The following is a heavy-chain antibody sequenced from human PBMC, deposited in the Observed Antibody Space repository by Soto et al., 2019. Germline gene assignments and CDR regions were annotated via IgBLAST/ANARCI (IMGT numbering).Heavy chain of an antibody. V-gene: IGHV4-59*12. D-gene: IGHD3-10*01. Sequence: SETLSLTCTVSGGSISSYYWSWIRKPPGKGLEWIGYIYYSGSTYYNPSLKSRVTISVDTSKNQFSLKLSSVTAADTAVYYCARGTVAVRARPPLFDYWGQGTLVTVSS. CDR3: ARGTVAVRARPPLFDY. CDR1: GGSISSYY. CDR2: IYYSGST. J-gene: IGHJ4*02.